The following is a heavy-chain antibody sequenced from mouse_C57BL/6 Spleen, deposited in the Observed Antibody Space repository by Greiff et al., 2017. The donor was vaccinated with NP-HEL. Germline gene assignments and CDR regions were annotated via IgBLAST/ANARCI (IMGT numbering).Heavy chain of an antibody. V-gene: IGHV5-17*01. CDR3: ARAPLGIGYAMDY. J-gene: IGHJ4*01. D-gene: IGHD4-1*01. CDR1: GFTFSDYG. Sequence: EVMLVESGGGLVKPGGSLKLSCAASGFTFSDYGMHWVRQAPEKGLEWVAYISSGSSTMYYADTVKGRFTISRDNAKNTLFLQMTSLRSEDTAMYYCARAPLGIGYAMDYWGQGTSVTVSS. CDR2: ISSGSSTM.